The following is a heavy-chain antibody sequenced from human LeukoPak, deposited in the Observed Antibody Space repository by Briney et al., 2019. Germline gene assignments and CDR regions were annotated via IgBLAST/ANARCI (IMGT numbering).Heavy chain of an antibody. CDR3: ARVAKERVGGVYYFDY. J-gene: IGHJ4*02. CDR2: IGTASDT. CDR1: GFTFSDYD. V-gene: IGHV3-13*01. Sequence: GESLRLSCAAPGFTFSDYDMHWVRQATGKGLEWVSAIGTASDTYYTGSVKGRFTISRENAKNSLYLQMNSLRAGDTAVYYCARVAKERVGGVYYFDYWGQGTLVTVSS. D-gene: IGHD1-1*01.